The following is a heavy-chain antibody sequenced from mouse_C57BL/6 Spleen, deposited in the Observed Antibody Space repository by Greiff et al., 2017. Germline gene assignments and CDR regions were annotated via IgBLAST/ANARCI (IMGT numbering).Heavy chain of an antibody. Sequence: VQLQQSGAELVKPGASVKMSCKASGYTFTTYPIEWMQQNHGKSLEWIGNFHPYNDDTKYNEKFKGKATLTVEKSSSTVYLELSRLTSDDSAVYYCALSNYRTGAWFAYWGQGTLVTVSA. J-gene: IGHJ3*01. CDR2: FHPYNDDT. V-gene: IGHV1-47*01. CDR1: GYTFTTYP. CDR3: ALSNYRTGAWFAY. D-gene: IGHD2-5*01.